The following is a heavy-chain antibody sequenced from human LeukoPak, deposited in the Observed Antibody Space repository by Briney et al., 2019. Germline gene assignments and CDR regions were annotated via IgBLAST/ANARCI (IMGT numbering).Heavy chain of an antibody. Sequence: PGGSLRLSCTASGFNFGIYGMHWVRQAPGKGLEWVAVMWDDGTNEYYVESVKGRFTISRDNGKRMLYLQMNSLRVEDTAVYYCARDGAAAGHAFDYWGQGTLVTVSS. CDR1: GFNFGIYG. J-gene: IGHJ4*02. CDR3: ARDGAAAGHAFDY. CDR2: MWDDGTNE. V-gene: IGHV3-33*01.